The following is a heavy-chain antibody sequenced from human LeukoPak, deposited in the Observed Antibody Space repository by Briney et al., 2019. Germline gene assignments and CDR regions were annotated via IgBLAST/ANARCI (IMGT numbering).Heavy chain of an antibody. V-gene: IGHV4-38-2*01. CDR1: GYSISSGYY. CDR2: IYHSGST. J-gene: IGHJ3*02. Sequence: SGTLSLTCAVSGYSISSGYYWGWIRQPPGKGLEWIGSIYHSGSTYYNPSLKSRVTISVDTSKNQFSLKLSSVTAADTAVYYCARVVEPYYYYDSSGWAFDIWGQGTMVTVSS. D-gene: IGHD3-22*01. CDR3: ARVVEPYYYYDSSGWAFDI.